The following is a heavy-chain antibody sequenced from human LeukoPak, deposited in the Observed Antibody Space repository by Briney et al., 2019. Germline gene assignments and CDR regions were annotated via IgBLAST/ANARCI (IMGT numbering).Heavy chain of an antibody. J-gene: IGHJ6*02. CDR3: ARGLSSSWVDV. CDR2: IYPADSDA. CDR1: GYIFTTYW. D-gene: IGHD2-2*01. V-gene: IGHV5-51*01. Sequence: GESLKISCKASGYIFTTYWIGWVRQMPGKGLEWMGIIYPADSDARYSPSFQGQVTISVDKSISTAYLQWSSLKASDTATYYCARGLSSSWVDVWGQGTTVTVSS.